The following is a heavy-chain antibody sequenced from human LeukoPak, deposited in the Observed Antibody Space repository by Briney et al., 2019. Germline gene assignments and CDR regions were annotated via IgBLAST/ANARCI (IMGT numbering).Heavy chain of an antibody. J-gene: IGHJ6*03. CDR1: GFTFDNYG. CDR3: ARGEFGDYYYFYMDV. V-gene: IGHV3-20*04. Sequence: GGSLRLSCAASGFTFDNYGINWVRQAPGKGLEWVSRIHWNGGRTGYADSVKGRFTISRDNAKNSLYLQMNSLRAEDTATYYCARGEFGDYYYFYMDVWGKGTTVTVSS. D-gene: IGHD2/OR15-2a*01. CDR2: IHWNGGRT.